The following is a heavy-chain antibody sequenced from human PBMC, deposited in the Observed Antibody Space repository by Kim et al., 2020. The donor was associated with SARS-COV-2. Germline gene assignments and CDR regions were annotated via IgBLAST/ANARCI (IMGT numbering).Heavy chain of an antibody. Sequence: SETLSLTCTVSGGSISGSTYYWDWIRQPPGKGLEWIGTIFYSGSTSYNPSLKSRVTISVDTSKNQFSLRLNSVTAADTAFYYCARRNGRSCTSCYVDYWGQETLVTVSS. CDR3: ARRNGRSCTSCYVDY. D-gene: IGHD2-2*01. CDR2: IFYSGST. J-gene: IGHJ4*02. V-gene: IGHV4-39*07. CDR1: GGSISGSTYY.